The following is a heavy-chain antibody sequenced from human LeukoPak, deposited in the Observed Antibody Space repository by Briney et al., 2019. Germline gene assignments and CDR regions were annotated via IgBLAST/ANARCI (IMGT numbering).Heavy chain of an antibody. CDR2: IFYSGST. Sequence: PSETLSLTCTVSSGSISTSNYYWGWVRQPPGKALEWIGNIFYSGSTYYSPSLKSRVTISLDTSRNQFSLKLNSVTAADTAVYYCAREVVPAALGAFDIWGQGTMVTVSS. J-gene: IGHJ3*02. V-gene: IGHV4-39*07. CDR1: SGSISTSNYY. CDR3: AREVVPAALGAFDI. D-gene: IGHD2-2*01.